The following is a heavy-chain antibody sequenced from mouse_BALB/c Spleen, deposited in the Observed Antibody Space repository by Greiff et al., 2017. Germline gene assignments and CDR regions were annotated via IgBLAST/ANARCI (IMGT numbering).Heavy chain of an antibody. CDR3: TRRALYAMDY. D-gene: IGHD3-3*01. V-gene: IGHV6-6*02. J-gene: IGHJ4*01. Sequence: EVQGVESGGGLVQPGGSMKLSCVASGFTFSNYWMNWVRQSPEKGLEWVAEIRLKSNNYATHYAESVKGRFTISRDDSKSSVYLQMNNLRAEDTGIYYCTRRALYAMDYWGQGTSVTVSS. CDR2: IRLKSNNYAT. CDR1: GFTFSNYW.